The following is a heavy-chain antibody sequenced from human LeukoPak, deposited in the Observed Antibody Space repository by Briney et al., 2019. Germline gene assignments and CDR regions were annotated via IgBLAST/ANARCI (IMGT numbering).Heavy chain of an antibody. J-gene: IGHJ6*02. Sequence: GGSLRLSCTASGFTFSDYWMTWVRQAPGKGPEWVANIKQDGSQRYYVDSVRGRFTISRDNAKNSLFLQMNSLRAEDTAVYYCASDPSPGYYYYGMDVWGQGTTVTVSS. V-gene: IGHV3-7*03. CDR1: GFTFSDYW. CDR3: ASDPSPGYYYYGMDV. D-gene: IGHD1-1*01. CDR2: IKQDGSQR.